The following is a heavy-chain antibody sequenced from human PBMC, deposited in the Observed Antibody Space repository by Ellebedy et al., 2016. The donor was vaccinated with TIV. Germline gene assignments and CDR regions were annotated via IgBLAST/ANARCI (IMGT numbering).Heavy chain of an antibody. V-gene: IGHV3-30*18. Sequence: GESLKISCAASGITFSSYGTHWVRQAPGKGLEWVAAISYDGSIIFYADSVKGRFTISRDNSRSTLYLQMNSLRAEDTAVYYCGKELTFGGGSPQDWDYWGQGTLVTVSS. D-gene: IGHD3-16*01. CDR1: GITFSSYG. CDR2: ISYDGSII. J-gene: IGHJ4*02. CDR3: GKELTFGGGSPQDWDY.